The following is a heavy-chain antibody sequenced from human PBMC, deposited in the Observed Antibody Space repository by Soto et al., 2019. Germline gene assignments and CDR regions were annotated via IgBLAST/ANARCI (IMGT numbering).Heavy chain of an antibody. Sequence: QVQLVQSGAEVKKPGTSVKVSCKASGYTFTGNYMHWVRQAPGQGIEWMGWINPNSGGTNYAQKFQERVTVTRDRSISTAYMVVSRLRSDDTVVYYCARDGDSSSPFDICGQGTMVTVSS. CDR1: GYTFTGNY. V-gene: IGHV1-2*02. CDR3: ARDGDSSSPFDI. D-gene: IGHD6-6*01. CDR2: INPNSGGT. J-gene: IGHJ3*02.